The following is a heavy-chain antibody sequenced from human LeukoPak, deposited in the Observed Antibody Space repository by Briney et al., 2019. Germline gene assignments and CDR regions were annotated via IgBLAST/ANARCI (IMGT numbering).Heavy chain of an antibody. CDR3: AKNGPLGNYYYYMDV. Sequence: GGSLRLSCAASGFTFSSYGMHWVRQAPGKGLEWVAFIRYDGSNKYYADSVKGRFTISRDNSKNTLYLQMNSLRAEDTAVYYYAKNGPLGNYYYYMDVWGKGTTVTVSS. J-gene: IGHJ6*03. D-gene: IGHD7-27*01. V-gene: IGHV3-30*02. CDR2: IRYDGSNK. CDR1: GFTFSSYG.